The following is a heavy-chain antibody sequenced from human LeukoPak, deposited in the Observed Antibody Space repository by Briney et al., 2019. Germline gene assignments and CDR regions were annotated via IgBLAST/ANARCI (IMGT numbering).Heavy chain of an antibody. D-gene: IGHD3-22*01. CDR1: GFTFNTYN. J-gene: IGHJ4*02. CDR3: ARALTYYYDSSGYYLFDY. Sequence: GGSLRLSCTASGFTFNTYNMNWVRQAPGKGLEWISHISDWSETIQSADSVKGRFTISRDNAKNSLYLQMNSLRAEDTAVYYCARALTYYYDSSGYYLFDYWGQGTLVTVSS. CDR2: ISDWSETI. V-gene: IGHV3-48*04.